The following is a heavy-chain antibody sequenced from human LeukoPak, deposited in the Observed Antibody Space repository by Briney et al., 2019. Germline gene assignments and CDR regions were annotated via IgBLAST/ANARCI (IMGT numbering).Heavy chain of an antibody. D-gene: IGHD6-13*01. CDR2: ISSSGSTI. J-gene: IGHJ4*02. CDR1: GFTFGSYG. Sequence: GGSLRLSCAASGFTFGSYGMNWVRQAPGKGLEWVSYISSSGSTIYYADAVKGRFTISRDNAKNSLYLQMNSPRAEDTAVYYCARDQGPRIAAAGSWGQGTLVTVSS. V-gene: IGHV3-48*03. CDR3: ARDQGPRIAAAGS.